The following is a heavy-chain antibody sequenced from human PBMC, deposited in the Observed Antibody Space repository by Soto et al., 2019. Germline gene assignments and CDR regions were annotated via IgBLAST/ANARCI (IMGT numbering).Heavy chain of an antibody. Sequence: PGGSLRLSCAASGFTFSSYSMNWVRQAPGKGLEWVAVTSYDGSNNYYADSVKGRFTISRDNSKNTLYLQMNSLTAEDTAVYYCAKGGGYCTSTSCSIDYWGQGALVTVSS. D-gene: IGHD2-2*01. CDR1: GFTFSSYS. CDR3: AKGGGYCTSTSCSIDY. CDR2: TSYDGSNN. J-gene: IGHJ4*02. V-gene: IGHV3-30*18.